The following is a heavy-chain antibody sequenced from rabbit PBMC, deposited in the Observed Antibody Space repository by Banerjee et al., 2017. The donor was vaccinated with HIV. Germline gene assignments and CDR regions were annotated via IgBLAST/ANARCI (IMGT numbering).Heavy chain of an antibody. J-gene: IGHJ4*01. CDR3: GRDRDGDAGYGSLAL. V-gene: IGHV1S47*01. CDR2: IDPTVDST. CDR1: GFDSSTFG. Sequence: ELVESGGGLVQPGGSLKLSCKASGFDSSTFGVSWVRQAPGKGLEWIGYIDPTVDSTYYASWVNGRFTISRSTSLNTVDLKMTSLTVADTATYFCGRDRDGDAGYGSLALWGPGTLVTVS. D-gene: IGHD6-1*01.